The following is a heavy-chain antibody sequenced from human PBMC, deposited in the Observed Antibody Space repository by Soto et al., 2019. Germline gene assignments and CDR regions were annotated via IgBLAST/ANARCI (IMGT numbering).Heavy chain of an antibody. J-gene: IGHJ6*03. CDR1: GGSFISYI. V-gene: IGHV1-69*02. Sequence: GAPVEVSCKASGGSFISYIFSWVRQAPGQGLEWMGRSIPIQGRADYALKFQDRVTITADRSTQTVYMELRSLRPEDTALYYCAKSLVFVDHAYMDVWGKGTTVTVSS. CDR2: SIPIQGRA. D-gene: IGHD2-21*01. CDR3: AKSLVFVDHAYMDV.